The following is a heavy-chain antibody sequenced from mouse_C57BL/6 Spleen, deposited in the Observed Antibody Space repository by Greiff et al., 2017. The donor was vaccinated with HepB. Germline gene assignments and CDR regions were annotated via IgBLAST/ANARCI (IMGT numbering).Heavy chain of an antibody. D-gene: IGHD1-1*01. CDR1: GFTFSSYA. CDR3: AGENYYGSRGYYFDY. Sequence: EVQGVESGGGLVKPGGSLKLSCAASGFTFSSYAMSWVRQTPEKRLEWVATISDGGSYTYYPDNVKGRFTISRDNAKNNLYLQMSHLKSEDTAMYYCAGENYYGSRGYYFDYWGQGTTLTVSS. V-gene: IGHV5-4*01. J-gene: IGHJ2*01. CDR2: ISDGGSYT.